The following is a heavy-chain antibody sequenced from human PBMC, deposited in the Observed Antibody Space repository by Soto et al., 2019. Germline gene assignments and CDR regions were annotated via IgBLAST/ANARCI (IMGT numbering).Heavy chain of an antibody. D-gene: IGHD5-12*01. Sequence: QVQLVQSGAEVKKPGSSVKVSCKASGGTFSSYTISWVRQAPGQGLEWMGRIIPILGIANYAQKFQGRVTITADKSTSTAYMELSSLRSEDTAVYYCARARRPEREYSCLLDYWGQGTLVTVSS. V-gene: IGHV1-69*02. CDR1: GGTFSSYT. CDR3: ARARRPEREYSCLLDY. CDR2: IIPILGIA. J-gene: IGHJ4*02.